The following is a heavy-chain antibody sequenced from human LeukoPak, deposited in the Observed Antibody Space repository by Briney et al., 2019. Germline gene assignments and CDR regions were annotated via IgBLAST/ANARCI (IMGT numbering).Heavy chain of an antibody. Sequence: SQTLSLTCAISGDSVSSNSAAWNWIRQSPSRGLEWLGRTYYRSKWYNDYAVSVKSRITINPDTSKNQFSLQLNSVTPEDTAVYYCASADSGKYSSTWYFDYWGQGTLVTVSS. CDR2: TYYRSKWYN. CDR3: ASADSGKYSSTWYFDY. D-gene: IGHD6-13*01. J-gene: IGHJ4*02. V-gene: IGHV6-1*01. CDR1: GDSVSSNSAA.